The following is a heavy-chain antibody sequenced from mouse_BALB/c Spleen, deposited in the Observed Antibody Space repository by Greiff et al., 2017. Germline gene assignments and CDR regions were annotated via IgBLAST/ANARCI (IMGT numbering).Heavy chain of an antibody. CDR1: GFTFSSYA. CDR2: ISSGGSYT. CDR3: ARREGYSYAMDY. J-gene: IGHJ4*01. Sequence: EVKLVESGGGLVKPGGSLKLSCAASGFTFSSYAMSWVRQTPEKRLEWVATISSGGSYTYYPDSVKGRFTISRDNAKNTLYLQMSSLRSEDTAMYYCARREGYSYAMDYWGQGTSVTVSS. D-gene: IGHD2-3*01. V-gene: IGHV5-9-3*01.